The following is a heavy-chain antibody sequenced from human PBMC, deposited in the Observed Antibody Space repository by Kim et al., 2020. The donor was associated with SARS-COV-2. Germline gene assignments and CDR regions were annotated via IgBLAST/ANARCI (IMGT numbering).Heavy chain of an antibody. CDR3: ARDLHVAAVDY. V-gene: IGHV3-74*01. D-gene: IGHD6-13*01. J-gene: IGHJ4*02. Sequence: TYADPVKGRFTVSRDNAKNMLYLQINSLRAEDTAVYYYARDLHVAAVDYWGQGTLVSVSS.